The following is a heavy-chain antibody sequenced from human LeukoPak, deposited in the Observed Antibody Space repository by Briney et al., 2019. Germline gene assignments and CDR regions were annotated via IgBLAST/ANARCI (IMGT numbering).Heavy chain of an antibody. D-gene: IGHD1-26*01. J-gene: IGHJ4*02. Sequence: GGSLRLSCAASGFTFDDYAMHWVRQAPGKGLEWVSGISWNSGSIGYADSVKGRFTISRDNAKNSLYLQMNSLRAEDTALYYCARGGDSQWSFLYYFDYWGQGTLVTVSS. CDR3: ARGGDSQWSFLYYFDY. CDR1: GFTFDDYA. CDR2: ISWNSGSI. V-gene: IGHV3-9*01.